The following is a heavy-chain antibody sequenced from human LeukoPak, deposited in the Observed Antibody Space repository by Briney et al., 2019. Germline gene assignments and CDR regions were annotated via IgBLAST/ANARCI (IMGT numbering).Heavy chain of an antibody. Sequence: GGSLRLSCATSGFTFYSHGMHWVRQAPGKGLEWATFIRYDGSDKYYVDSVKGRFTVSRDNSKNTLYLQLTSLTTEDTALYCCVKDPFNSSSWSPFDHWGPGTLVTVSS. J-gene: IGHJ4*02. D-gene: IGHD6-13*01. CDR1: GFTFYSHG. CDR2: IRYDGSDK. CDR3: VKDPFNSSSWSPFDH. V-gene: IGHV3-30*02.